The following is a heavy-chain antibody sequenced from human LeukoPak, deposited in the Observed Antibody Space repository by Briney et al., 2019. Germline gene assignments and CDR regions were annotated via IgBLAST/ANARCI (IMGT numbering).Heavy chain of an antibody. Sequence: GGSLTLSCAASGFTFHTYAMAWVRQTPGKGMDWDSSISGGGGGTYYAHSVKGRFTISRDNGNNTLYLQMNGLAAADTAFYYCAKVRGVGTHIWLLPWDLWGQGTLVTVSS. CDR2: ISGGGGGT. V-gene: IGHV3-23*01. J-gene: IGHJ1*01. CDR1: GFTFHTYA. D-gene: IGHD3-10*01. CDR3: AKVRGVGTHIWLLPWDL.